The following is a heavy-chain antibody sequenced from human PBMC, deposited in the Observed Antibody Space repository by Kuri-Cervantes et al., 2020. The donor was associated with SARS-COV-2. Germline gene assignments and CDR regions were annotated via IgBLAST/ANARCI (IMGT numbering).Heavy chain of an antibody. CDR3: ARDRGYCDGGGCYSTGFSFDY. CDR1: GFTFRSYG. Sequence: LSLTCVASGFTFRSYGVTWVRQAPGRGLEWVSSISSGSDYIYYADSVKGRFSVSRDNAENSLSLQMNSLTAGDMAVYYCARDRGYCDGGGCYSTGFSFDYWGQGALVTVSS. J-gene: IGHJ4*02. CDR2: ISSGSDYI. D-gene: IGHD2-15*01. V-gene: IGHV3-21*01.